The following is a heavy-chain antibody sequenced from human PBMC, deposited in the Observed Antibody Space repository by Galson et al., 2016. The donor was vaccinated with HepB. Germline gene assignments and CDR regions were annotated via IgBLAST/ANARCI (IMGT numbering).Heavy chain of an antibody. CDR2: VNHGAGT. J-gene: IGHJ6*02. CDR1: DGSFSGYY. V-gene: IGHV4-34*01. Sequence: SETLSLTCVVHDGSFSGYYWTWIRQPPGKGLEWIGEVNHGAGTKYSPSLKSRVTISSDTSKNHFSLNLTSVTAADTAVYFCARGLKRPYCTSASCYLRAMDVWGQGTTVTVSS. D-gene: IGHD2-2*01. CDR3: ARGLKRPYCTSASCYLRAMDV.